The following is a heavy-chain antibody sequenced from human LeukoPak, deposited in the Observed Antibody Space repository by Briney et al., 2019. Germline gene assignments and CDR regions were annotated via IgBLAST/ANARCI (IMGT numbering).Heavy chain of an antibody. CDR3: ARGWEPYRSSLDS. CDR2: TYYRSKWYN. V-gene: IGHV6-1*01. CDR1: GDSVSSNSAA. J-gene: IGHJ4*02. D-gene: IGHD6-13*01. Sequence: SQTLSLTCAISGDSVSSNSAAWNWIRQSPSRGLEWLGRTYYRSKWYNDYAISVRSRITINPDTSKNHFSLQLNSVTPEDTAVYYCARGWEPYRSSLDSWGQGTLVTVSS.